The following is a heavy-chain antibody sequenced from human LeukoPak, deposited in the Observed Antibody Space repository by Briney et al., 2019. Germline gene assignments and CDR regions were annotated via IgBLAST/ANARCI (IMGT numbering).Heavy chain of an antibody. J-gene: IGHJ5*02. Sequence: SETLSLTCSVSGYSISSGYYWGWIRQPPGKGLEWIGSIDHSGSTYYNPSLKSRVTISVVTSKNQFSLKLRSVTAADTAVYYCARTPTAAGALFFDPWGQGTLVTVSS. CDR1: GYSISSGYY. D-gene: IGHD6-13*01. CDR3: ARTPTAAGALFFDP. CDR2: IDHSGST. V-gene: IGHV4-38-2*02.